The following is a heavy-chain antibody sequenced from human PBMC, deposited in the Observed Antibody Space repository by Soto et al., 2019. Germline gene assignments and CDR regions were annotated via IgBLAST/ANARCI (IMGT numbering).Heavy chain of an antibody. CDR3: VREGVDADHFDY. J-gene: IGHJ4*02. CDR1: GYTFTGYF. CDR2: INPKSGGL. V-gene: IGHV1-2*02. D-gene: IGHD2-15*01. Sequence: ASVKVSCKASGYTFTGYFMHWVRQAPGQGLEWMGWINPKSGGLNYAQKFQVRVTMTTDTSISTAYMELSGLRSDDTAVYYCVREGVDADHFDYWGQGTLVTVSS.